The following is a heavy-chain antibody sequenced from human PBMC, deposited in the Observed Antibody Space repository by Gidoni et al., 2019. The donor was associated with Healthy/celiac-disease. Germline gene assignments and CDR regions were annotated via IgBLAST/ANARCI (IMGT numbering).Heavy chain of an antibody. Sequence: EVQLVESGGGLVKPGGSLRLSCAASGFTVSSYSMNWVRQAPGKGLEWVSSISSSSRYIYYADSVKGRFTISRDNAKNSLYLQMNSLRAEDTAVYYCARCETSLHAFDIWGQGTMVTVSS. CDR2: ISSSSRYI. CDR1: GFTVSSYS. J-gene: IGHJ3*02. V-gene: IGHV3-21*01. CDR3: ARCETSLHAFDI.